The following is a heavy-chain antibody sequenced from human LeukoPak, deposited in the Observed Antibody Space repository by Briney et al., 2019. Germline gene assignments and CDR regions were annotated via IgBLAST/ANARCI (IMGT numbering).Heavy chain of an antibody. CDR3: VRIDYSNAFDI. J-gene: IGHJ3*02. V-gene: IGHV1-8*01. D-gene: IGHD4-11*01. Sequence: GASVKVSCKASGYTFTNFDINWVRQATGQGLEWMGWMNPKTGNTGSAQKLQGRVTITGNTSISTANMELSSLRSEDTAVYYCVRIDYSNAFDIWGQGTMVTVSS. CDR2: MNPKTGNT. CDR1: GYTFTNFD.